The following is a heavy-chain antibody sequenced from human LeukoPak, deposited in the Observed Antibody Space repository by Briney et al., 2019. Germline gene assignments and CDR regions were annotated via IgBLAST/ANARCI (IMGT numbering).Heavy chain of an antibody. CDR3: ARGERYFDWLLAPSPSTSSYYYYYGMDV. V-gene: IGHV1-8*01. CDR2: MNPNSGNT. D-gene: IGHD3-9*01. Sequence: ASVKVSCKASGYTFTSYDINWVRQATGQGLEWMGWMNPNSGNTGYAQKFQGRVTMTRNTSISTAYMELSSLRSEDTAVYYCARGERYFDWLLAPSPSTSSYYYYYGMDVWGQGTTVTVSS. CDR1: GYTFTSYD. J-gene: IGHJ6*02.